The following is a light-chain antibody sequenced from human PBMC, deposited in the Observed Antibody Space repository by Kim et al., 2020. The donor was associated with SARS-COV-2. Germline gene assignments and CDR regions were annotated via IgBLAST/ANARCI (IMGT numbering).Light chain of an antibody. V-gene: IGKV1-27*01. CDR1: QGITNS. Sequence: DIQMTQSPSSLSVYVGDRVTITCRASQGITNSLAWYQQKPGKVPQLLIYAASALQSGVPSRFSGSGSGTDFTLTISSLQPEDVATYYCQKYNSAPWTFGPGTKVDIK. CDR2: AAS. J-gene: IGKJ1*01. CDR3: QKYNSAPWT.